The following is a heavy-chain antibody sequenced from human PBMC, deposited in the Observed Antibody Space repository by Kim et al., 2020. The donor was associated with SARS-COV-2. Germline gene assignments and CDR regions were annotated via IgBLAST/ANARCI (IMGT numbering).Heavy chain of an antibody. Sequence: SYADSVKGRFPISRANSKNTLYLQMNSLRAEDTAVYYCAKAHISGRFFDYWGQGTLVTVSS. V-gene: IGHV3-23*03. CDR3: AKAHISGRFFDY. D-gene: IGHD3-10*01. J-gene: IGHJ4*02.